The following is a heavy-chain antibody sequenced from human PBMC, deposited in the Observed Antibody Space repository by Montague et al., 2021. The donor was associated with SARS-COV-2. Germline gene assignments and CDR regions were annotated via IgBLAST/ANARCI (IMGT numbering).Heavy chain of an antibody. CDR2: IYYSGST. CDR1: GGSISSYY. V-gene: IGHV4-59*08. CDR3: ARRVGQWLPRYQYYFDY. J-gene: IGHJ4*02. Sequence: SETLSLTCTVSGGSISSYYWSWIRQPPGKGLEWIGYIYYSGSTNYNPSLKSRVTISVDTSKNQFSPKLSSVTATDTAVYYCARRVGQWLPRYQYYFDYWGQGTLVTVSS. D-gene: IGHD6-19*01.